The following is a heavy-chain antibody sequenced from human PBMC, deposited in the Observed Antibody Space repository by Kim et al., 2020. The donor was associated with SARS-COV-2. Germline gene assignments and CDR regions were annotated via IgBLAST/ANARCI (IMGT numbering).Heavy chain of an antibody. J-gene: IGHJ2*01. CDR1: GFTFSSYG. V-gene: IGHV3-33*01. D-gene: IGHD6-19*01. CDR2: IWYDGSNK. Sequence: GGSLRLSCAASGFTFSSYGMHWVRQAPGKGLEWVAVIWYDGSNKYYADSVKGRFTISRDNSKNTLYLQMNSLRAEDTAVYYCARDRSFSGQWLADWYFDLCGRGTLVTVS. CDR3: ARDRSFSGQWLADWYFDL.